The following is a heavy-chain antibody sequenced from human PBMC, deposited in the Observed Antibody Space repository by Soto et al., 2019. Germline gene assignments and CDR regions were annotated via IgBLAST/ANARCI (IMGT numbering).Heavy chain of an antibody. CDR2: IIPIFGTA. D-gene: IGHD4-17*01. V-gene: IGHV1-69*06. CDR1: GGTFSSSA. CDR3: ASSPPPTVTMYSRFFDL. J-gene: IGHJ2*01. Sequence: SVKVSCKTSGGTFSSSAINWVRQAPGQGLEWMGGIIPIFGTANYAQKFQGRITITADKSTNTAYMELRSLRSDDTAVYYCASSPPPTVTMYSRFFDLWGRGTLVTVSS.